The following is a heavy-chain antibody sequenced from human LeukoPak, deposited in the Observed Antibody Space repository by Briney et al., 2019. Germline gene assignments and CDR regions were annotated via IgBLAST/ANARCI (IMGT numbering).Heavy chain of an antibody. CDR2: ISSSSSTK. CDR1: GFTFITYT. D-gene: IGHD1-26*01. V-gene: IGHV3-48*02. Sequence: PGGSLRLSCVASGFTFITYTTNWVRQAPGKGLEWVSSISSSSSTKYYADSVKGRFTISRDNAKNSLYLQVSSLRDEDTAIYYCARMRGPTTGALDIWGPGTMVAVSS. J-gene: IGHJ3*02. CDR3: ARMRGPTTGALDI.